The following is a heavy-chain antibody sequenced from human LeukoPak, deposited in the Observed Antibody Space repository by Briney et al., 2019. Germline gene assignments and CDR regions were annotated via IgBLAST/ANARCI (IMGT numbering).Heavy chain of an antibody. CDR2: INTDGSST. J-gene: IGHJ3*02. V-gene: IGHV3-74*01. CDR3: TASLLSPGNI. D-gene: IGHD3-10*01. CDR1: GFTFSSYW. Sequence: PGGSLKLSCTAAGFTFSSYWMHWVRQVPGKGLVWVSHINTDGSSTSYAGSVKGRFTISSDNAKNTLYLQVNSLRAEDTAVYYCTASLLSPGNIWGQGTVVTVSS.